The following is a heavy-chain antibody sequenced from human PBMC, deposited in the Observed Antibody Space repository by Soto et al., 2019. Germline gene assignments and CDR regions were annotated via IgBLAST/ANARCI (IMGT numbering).Heavy chain of an antibody. CDR1: GFTFSSYE. CDR3: ARDNLNDYVWGSYRYSFDY. CDR2: ISSSGSTI. J-gene: IGHJ4*02. V-gene: IGHV3-48*03. Sequence: VQLVESGGGLVQPGGSLRLSCAASGFTFSSYEMNWVRQAPGKGLEWVSYISSSGSTIYYADSVKGRFTISRDNAKNSLYLQMNSLRAEDTAVYYCARDNLNDYVWGSYRYSFDYWGQGTLVTVSS. D-gene: IGHD3-16*02.